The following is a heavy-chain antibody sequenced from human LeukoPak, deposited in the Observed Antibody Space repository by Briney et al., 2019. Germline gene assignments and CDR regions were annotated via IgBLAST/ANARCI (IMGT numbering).Heavy chain of an antibody. CDR1: GDSISSGSYY. CDR2: VSYSGTT. J-gene: IGHJ5*02. V-gene: IGHV4-39*01. D-gene: IGHD1-7*01. Sequence: SETLSLTCTVSGDSISSGSYYWTWIRQPPGKGLEWIGSVSYSGTTHDNPSLKSRVTISVDTSKNQFSLKLTSVTAADTAMYYCARVTKSGAHPPPPELPPERSWGQGTLVTVSS. CDR3: ARVTKSGAHPPPPELPPERS.